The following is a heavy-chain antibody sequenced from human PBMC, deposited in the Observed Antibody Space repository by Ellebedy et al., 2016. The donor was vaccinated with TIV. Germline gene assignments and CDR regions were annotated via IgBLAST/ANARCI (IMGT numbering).Heavy chain of an antibody. CDR2: VWSDGSNK. Sequence: GESLKISCAASGFSFSNYAMSWVRQAPGKGLEWVAVVWSDGSNKYYADSVKGRFTISRDNSKSTLYLQMDSLRAEDTAVYYCARANTAMVRRNHMDVWGQGTTITVSS. D-gene: IGHD5-18*01. CDR1: GFSFSNYA. J-gene: IGHJ6*02. V-gene: IGHV3-33*08. CDR3: ARANTAMVRRNHMDV.